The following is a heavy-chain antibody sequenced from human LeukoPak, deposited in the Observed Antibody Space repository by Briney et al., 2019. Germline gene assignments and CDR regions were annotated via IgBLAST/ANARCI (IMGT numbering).Heavy chain of an antibody. CDR3: ARDHVDY. V-gene: IGHV3-48*02. J-gene: IGHJ4*02. CDR1: GFTFSYYS. CDR2: INSISGEI. Sequence: GSVTLYCVASGFTFSYYSMNWVRQAPGKGLERVSYINSISGEIWYADSVKGRFTISRDDAKNSLYLQMNSLRDEDTAVYYCARDHVDYWGQGALVAASS.